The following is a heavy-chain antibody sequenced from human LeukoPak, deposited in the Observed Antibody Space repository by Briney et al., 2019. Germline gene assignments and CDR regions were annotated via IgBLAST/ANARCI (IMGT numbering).Heavy chain of an antibody. CDR3: ARGLSGSCYDY. Sequence: GGSLRLSCAASGFTFSDYYMSWIRQAPGKGLEWVSHISSSSSYTNYADSVKGRFTISRDNAKNSLYLQMNSLRAEDTVVYYCARGLSGSCYDYWGQGTLVTVSS. CDR2: ISSSSSYT. D-gene: IGHD2-15*01. CDR1: GFTFSDYY. J-gene: IGHJ4*02. V-gene: IGHV3-11*06.